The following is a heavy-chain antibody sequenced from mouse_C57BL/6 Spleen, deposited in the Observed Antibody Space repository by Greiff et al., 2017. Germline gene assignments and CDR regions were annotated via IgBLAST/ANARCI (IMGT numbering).Heavy chain of an antibody. Sequence: EVLLVESGEGLVKPGGSLKLSCAASGFTFSSYAMSWVRQTPEKRLEWVAYISSGGDYIYYADTVKGRFTISRDNARNTPYLQMSSLKSEDTAMYYCTRADYGSNYYYAMDYWGQGTSVTVSS. CDR2: ISSGGDYI. J-gene: IGHJ4*01. D-gene: IGHD1-1*01. V-gene: IGHV5-9-1*02. CDR1: GFTFSSYA. CDR3: TRADYGSNYYYAMDY.